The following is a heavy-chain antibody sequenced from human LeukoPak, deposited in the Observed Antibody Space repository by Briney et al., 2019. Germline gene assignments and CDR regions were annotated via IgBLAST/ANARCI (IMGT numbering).Heavy chain of an antibody. V-gene: IGHV3-23*01. Sequence: PGGSLRLSCAASGFTFTSYAMNWVRQAPWKGLEWVSGISGSGGSTYYADSVKGRFSISRDNSKNTLYLQLNSLRVEDTAEYYCAKAHGGSYHSGIDWGQGTLVIVSS. CDR3: AKAHGGSYHSGID. J-gene: IGHJ4*02. CDR2: ISGSGGST. CDR1: GFTFTSYA. D-gene: IGHD2-8*01.